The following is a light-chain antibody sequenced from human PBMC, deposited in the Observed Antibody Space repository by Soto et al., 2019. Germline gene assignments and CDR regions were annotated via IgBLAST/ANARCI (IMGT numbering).Light chain of an antibody. V-gene: IGLV2-11*01. J-gene: IGLJ3*02. Sequence: QSALTQPRSVSGSPGQSVTISCTGTSSDVGRYNFVSWYQQHPDKAPKLMIYDVIKRPSGVPDRFSGSKSGNTASLTIYGLQAEDEADYYCQSYDSSLSGWVFGGGTKLTVL. CDR3: QSYDSSLSGWV. CDR2: DVI. CDR1: SSDVGRYNF.